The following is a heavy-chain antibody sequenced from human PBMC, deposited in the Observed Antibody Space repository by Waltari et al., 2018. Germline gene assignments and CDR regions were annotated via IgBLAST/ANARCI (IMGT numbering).Heavy chain of an antibody. V-gene: IGHV4-39*07. J-gene: IGHJ4*02. CDR3: ARHMTTVTTSSFDY. CDR1: GASVNSRIHY. CDR2: ITHGVGT. D-gene: IGHD4-17*01. Sequence: QLQLQESGPGLVKPSETLSLTCTVSGASVNSRIHYWGWIRQSPGKGLEWIGSITHGVGTYYSPALRSRVTLLVDTAKNQFSLRVNAVTAADMALYYCARHMTTVTTSSFDYWGQGALVTVSS.